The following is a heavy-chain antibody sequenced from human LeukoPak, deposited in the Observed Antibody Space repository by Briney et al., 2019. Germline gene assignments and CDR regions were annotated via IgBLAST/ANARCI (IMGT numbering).Heavy chain of an antibody. V-gene: IGHV1-69*06. D-gene: IGHD3-10*01. CDR3: ARDQSLLWFGELSI. CDR1: GYTFSSYG. Sequence: SVKVSCKASGYTFSSYGISWVRQAPGQGLEWMGGIIPIFNTADYAQKFQDRVTITADTSTSTAYMELSSLRSEDTAVYYCARDQSLLWFGELSIWGQGTLVTVSS. J-gene: IGHJ4*02. CDR2: IIPIFNTA.